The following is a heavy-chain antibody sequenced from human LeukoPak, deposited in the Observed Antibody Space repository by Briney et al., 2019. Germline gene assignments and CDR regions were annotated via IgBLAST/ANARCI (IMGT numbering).Heavy chain of an antibody. CDR3: ARGVYGDYRFDY. CDR2: IWYDGSNK. V-gene: IGHV3-33*08. D-gene: IGHD4-17*01. CDR1: GFTFSSYG. J-gene: IGHJ4*02. Sequence: GRSLRLSCAASGFTFSSYGMHWVRQAPGKGLEWVAVIWYDGSNKYYADSVKGRFTISRDNSKNTLYLQMNSLRAEDTAVYYCARGVYGDYRFDYWGQGTLVTVSS.